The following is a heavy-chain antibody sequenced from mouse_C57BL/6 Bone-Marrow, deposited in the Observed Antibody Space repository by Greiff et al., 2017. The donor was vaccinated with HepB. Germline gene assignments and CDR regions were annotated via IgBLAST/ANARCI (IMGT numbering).Heavy chain of an antibody. J-gene: IGHJ2*01. V-gene: IGHV1-54*01. CDR3: AIYGNYGFDY. CDR2: INPGSGGT. CDR1: GYAFTNYL. Sequence: QVQLQQSGAELVRPGTSVKVSCKASGYAFTNYLIEWVKQRPGQGLEWIGVINPGSGGTNYNEKFKGKATLTADKSSSTAYMQLSSLTSEDSAVYFCAIYGNYGFDYWGQGTTLTVSS. D-gene: IGHD2-1*01.